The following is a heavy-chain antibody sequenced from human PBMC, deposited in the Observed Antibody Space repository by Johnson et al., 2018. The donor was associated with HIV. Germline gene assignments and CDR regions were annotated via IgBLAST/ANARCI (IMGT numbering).Heavy chain of an antibody. CDR3: ARDAQEWGLWGVGACDI. CDR1: GFTFSSYA. Sequence: QVQLVESGGGVVQPGRSLRLSCAASGFTFSSYAMHWVRQAPGKGLEWVAVISYDGSNKYYADSVKGRFTISRDNSKNTRYLQMNSLRAEDTAVYYCARDAQEWGLWGVGACDIWGQGTMVTVSS. D-gene: IGHD1-26*01. CDR2: ISYDGSNK. J-gene: IGHJ3*02. V-gene: IGHV3-30-3*01.